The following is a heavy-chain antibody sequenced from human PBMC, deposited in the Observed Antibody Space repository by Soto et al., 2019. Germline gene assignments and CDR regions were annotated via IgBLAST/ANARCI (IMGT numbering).Heavy chain of an antibody. CDR3: ARDEILIAAAGNWFDP. D-gene: IGHD6-13*01. CDR2: IIPNLGIA. V-gene: IGHV1-69*10. CDR1: VGTFSSYA. Sequence: ASVKVSCKASVGTFSSYAISWVRQAPGQGLEWMGGIIPNLGIANYAQKFQGRVKITADKSTSTAYMELSSLRSEDTAVYYCARDEILIAAAGNWFDPWGQGTLVTVSS. J-gene: IGHJ5*02.